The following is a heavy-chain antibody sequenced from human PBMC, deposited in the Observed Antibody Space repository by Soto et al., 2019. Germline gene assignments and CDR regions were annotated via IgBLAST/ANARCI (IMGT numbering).Heavy chain of an antibody. CDR1: GFTFSSYA. J-gene: IGHJ4*02. CDR2: ISGSGGST. CDR3: AKEVWMSLEIPLDRDPFDS. D-gene: IGHD3-16*01. V-gene: IGHV3-23*01. Sequence: PGGFLRLSCAASGFTFSSYAMSWARQAPGKGLEWVSAISGSGGSTYYADYVKGRFTISRDNSKNTLYLQMNSLRAEETAVYNWAKEVWMSLEIPLDRDPFDSGGQETLFPISS.